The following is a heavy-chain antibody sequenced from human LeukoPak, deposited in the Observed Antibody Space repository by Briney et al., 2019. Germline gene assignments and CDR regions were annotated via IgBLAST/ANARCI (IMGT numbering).Heavy chain of an antibody. CDR1: GFTFSSYA. V-gene: IGHV3-23*01. J-gene: IGHJ3*02. D-gene: IGHD2-15*01. CDR3: ASPGVVVVAAPLADAFDI. Sequence: GGSLRLSCVASGFTFSSYAMSWVRQAPGKGLEWVSAISGSGGSTYYADSVKGRFTISRDNSKNTLYLQMNSLRAEDTAVYYCASPGVVVVAAPLADAFDIWGQGTMVTVSS. CDR2: ISGSGGST.